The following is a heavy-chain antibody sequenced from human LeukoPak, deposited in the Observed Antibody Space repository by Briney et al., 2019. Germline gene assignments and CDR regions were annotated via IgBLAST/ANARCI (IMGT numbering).Heavy chain of an antibody. Sequence: SGTLSLTCAVSGGSISSSNWWSWVRQPPGKGLEWIGEIYHSGSTNFNPSLKTRVTISLDKSKKQFSLKLSSVTAADTAVYYCAREGNTAIDYWGQGTLVTVSS. CDR3: AREGNTAIDY. CDR2: IYHSGST. V-gene: IGHV4-4*02. D-gene: IGHD4-17*01. J-gene: IGHJ4*02. CDR1: GGSISSSNW.